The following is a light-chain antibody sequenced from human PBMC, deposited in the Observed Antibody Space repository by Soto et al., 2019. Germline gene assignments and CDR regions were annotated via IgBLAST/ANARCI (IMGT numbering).Light chain of an antibody. CDR1: QSVSSN. CDR2: VAS. V-gene: IGKV3-15*01. CDR3: QQYNDWPPR. Sequence: EMVMAESPATRSVSAGERVTLSCMASQSVSSNLAWYQQKPGEPTRLLIYVASTRAAGIPARFSGSGSGTEFTLTISSLQSEDFAVYYCQQYNDWPPRFGQGTKVEIK. J-gene: IGKJ1*01.